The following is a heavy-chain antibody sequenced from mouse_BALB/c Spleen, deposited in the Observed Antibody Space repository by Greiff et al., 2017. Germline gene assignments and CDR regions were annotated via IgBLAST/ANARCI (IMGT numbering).Heavy chain of an antibody. CDR3: ARDVDNYFDY. V-gene: IGHV2-9*02. J-gene: IGHJ2*01. CDR2: IWSGGST. Sequence: QVQLKESGPGLVAPSQTLSITCTVSGFSLTSYGVHWVRQLPGKGLEWLGVIWSGGSTNYNSALMSRLSISKDNSKSQVFLKMNSLQTDDTAMYYCARDVDNYFDYWGQGTTLTVSA. CDR1: GFSLTSYG.